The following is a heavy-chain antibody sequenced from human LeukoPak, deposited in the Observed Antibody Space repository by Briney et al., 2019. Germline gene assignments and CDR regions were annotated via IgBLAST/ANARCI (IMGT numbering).Heavy chain of an antibody. CDR3: APLGDNMDV. V-gene: IGHV3-33*01. CDR1: GFTFSSYG. J-gene: IGHJ6*04. D-gene: IGHD3-10*01. Sequence: GRSLGLSCAASGFTFSSYGMHWVRQAPGKGLEWVAVIWYDGSNKYYADSVKGRFTISRDNSKDTLYLQMNSLRAEDTAVYYCAPLGDNMDVWGKGTTVTVSS. CDR2: IWYDGSNK.